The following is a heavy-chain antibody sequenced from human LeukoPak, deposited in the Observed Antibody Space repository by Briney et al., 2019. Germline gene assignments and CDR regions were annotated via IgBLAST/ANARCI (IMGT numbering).Heavy chain of an antibody. CDR1: GFTFSSYT. Sequence: GGSLRLSCAASGFTFSSYTMNWVRQAPGKGLEWVSSISSRSGYIYYADSVKGRFNISRDNEKNSLYLQLNSLRAEDTAVYYCVNDCSSSSCYDYWGQGTLVTVSS. CDR2: ISSRSGYI. J-gene: IGHJ4*02. V-gene: IGHV3-21*01. CDR3: VNDCSSSSCYDY. D-gene: IGHD2-2*01.